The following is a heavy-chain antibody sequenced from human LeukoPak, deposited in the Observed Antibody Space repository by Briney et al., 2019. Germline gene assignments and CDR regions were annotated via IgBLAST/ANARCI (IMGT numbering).Heavy chain of an antibody. Sequence: GSLRLSCAASGLTFSSYAMNWVRQAPGKGLEWVSYISSGGNTIYYADSVKGRFTISRDNAKNSLYLQMNSLRAEDTAIYFCARGYYDSSGYYRQGYWGQGTLVTVSS. D-gene: IGHD3-22*01. J-gene: IGHJ4*02. V-gene: IGHV3-48*04. CDR2: ISSGGNTI. CDR1: GLTFSSYA. CDR3: ARGYYDSSGYYRQGY.